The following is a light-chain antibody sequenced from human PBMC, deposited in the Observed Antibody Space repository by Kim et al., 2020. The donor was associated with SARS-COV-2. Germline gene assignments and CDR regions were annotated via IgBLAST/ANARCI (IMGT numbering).Light chain of an antibody. CDR2: GKN. Sequence: SSELTQDPTVSVALGQTVRITCQGDSLRSYYATWYQQKPGQAPILVIYGKNNRPSGIPDRFSGSSSGNTASLTITGTQAGDEADYYCNSQNSNDNVVFG. J-gene: IGLJ1*01. CDR3: NSQNSNDNVV. CDR1: SLRSYY. V-gene: IGLV3-19*01.